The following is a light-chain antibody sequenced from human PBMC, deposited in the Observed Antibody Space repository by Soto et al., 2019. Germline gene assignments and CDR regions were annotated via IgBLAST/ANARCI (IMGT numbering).Light chain of an antibody. J-gene: IGLJ1*01. CDR2: DVA. CDR1: GNYGGAYNY. Sequence: QSALTQPRSVSRSPGQSVTISCTATGNYGGAYNYVSWYQQHPGLPPQLMIYDVARWPSGVPDRFSGSKSGNTASLTSSGRLAEDEADYFCCSSAGGYTYLFGTGTKVAGL. CDR3: CSSAGGYTYL. V-gene: IGLV2-11*01.